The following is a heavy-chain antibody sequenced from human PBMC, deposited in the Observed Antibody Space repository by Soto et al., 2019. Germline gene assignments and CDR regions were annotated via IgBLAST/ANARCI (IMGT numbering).Heavy chain of an antibody. CDR2: IWYDGSNK. V-gene: IGHV3-33*01. D-gene: IGHD3-10*01. Sequence: PGGSLRLSCAASGFTFSSYGMHWVRQAPGKGLEWVAVIWYDGSNKYYADSVKGRFTISRDNSKNTLYLQMNSLRAEDTAVYYCARDHDGESYWHYYYYGMDVWGQGTTVTVSS. CDR3: ARDHDGESYWHYYYYGMDV. J-gene: IGHJ6*02. CDR1: GFTFSSYG.